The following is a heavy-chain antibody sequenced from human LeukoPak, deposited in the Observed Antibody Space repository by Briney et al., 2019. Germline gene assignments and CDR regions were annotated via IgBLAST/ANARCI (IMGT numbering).Heavy chain of an antibody. V-gene: IGHV4-4*07. D-gene: IGHD3-22*01. CDR3: ASGGYYPRFDS. CDR2: IYPTGST. CDR1: GGSISSYY. J-gene: IGHJ4*02. Sequence: SKTLSLTCTVSGGSISSYYWNWIRQPAGKGLEWIGRIYPTGSTNYNPSLKSRITISLDTSKNQLSLKLTSVTAADTAVYYCASGGYYPRFDSWGQGTLVTVSS.